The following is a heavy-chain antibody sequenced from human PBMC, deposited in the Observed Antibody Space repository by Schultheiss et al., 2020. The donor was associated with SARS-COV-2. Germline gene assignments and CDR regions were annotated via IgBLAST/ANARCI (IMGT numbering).Heavy chain of an antibody. Sequence: SETLSLTCAVYGGSFSGYYWSWIRQPQGKGLEWIGEINHSGSTNYNPSLKSRVTISVDTSKNQFSLKLSSVTAADTAVYYCARDGTRSIAASYYFDYWGQGTLVTVSS. CDR3: ARDGTRSIAASYYFDY. CDR2: INHSGST. CDR1: GGSFSGYY. V-gene: IGHV4-34*01. D-gene: IGHD6-6*01. J-gene: IGHJ4*02.